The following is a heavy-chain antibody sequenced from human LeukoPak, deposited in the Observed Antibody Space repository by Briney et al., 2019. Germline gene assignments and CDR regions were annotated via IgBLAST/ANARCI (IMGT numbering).Heavy chain of an antibody. CDR2: IYYSGST. V-gene: IGHV4-31*03. D-gene: IGHD3-22*01. J-gene: IGHJ4*02. CDR3: ARVGYYDNSGYGSFDY. Sequence: SQTLSLTFTVSGGSISSGGYYWSWIRQHPGKGLEWIGYIYYSGSTYYNPSLKSRVTISVDTSKNQFSLRLSSVTAADTAVYYCARVGYYDNSGYGSFDYWGQGPLVTVSS. CDR1: GGSISSGGYY.